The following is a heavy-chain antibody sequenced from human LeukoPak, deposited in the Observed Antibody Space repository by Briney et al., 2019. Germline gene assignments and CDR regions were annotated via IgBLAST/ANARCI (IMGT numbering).Heavy chain of an antibody. CDR1: GYTFTGYY. CDR3: ARDYYGSGSYYNLLGGDY. V-gene: IGHV1-2*02. D-gene: IGHD3-10*01. J-gene: IGHJ4*02. Sequence: ASVKVSRKASGYTFTGYYMHWVRQAPGQGLEWMGWINPNSGGTNYAQKFQGRVTMTRDTSISTAYMELSRLRSDDTAVYYCARDYYGSGSYYNLLGGDYWGQGTLVTVSS. CDR2: INPNSGGT.